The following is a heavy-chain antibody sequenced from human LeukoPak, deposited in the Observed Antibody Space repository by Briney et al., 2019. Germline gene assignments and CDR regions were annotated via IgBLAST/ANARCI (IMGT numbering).Heavy chain of an antibody. CDR3: AKDWAIAGSYYCMDV. CDR1: GFTFSSYV. V-gene: IGHV3-30*02. Sequence: GGSLRLSCAASGFTFSSYVMHWVRQAPRKGLEGVAFIRYDGSNKYYADSVKGRFTISRDNSKNTLYLQMNSLRAEDTAVYYCAKDWAIAGSYYCMDVWGKGTTVTVSS. CDR2: IRYDGSNK. J-gene: IGHJ6*03. D-gene: IGHD2-2*01.